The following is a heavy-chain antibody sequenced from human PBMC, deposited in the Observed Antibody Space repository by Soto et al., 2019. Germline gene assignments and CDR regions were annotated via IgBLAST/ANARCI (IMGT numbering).Heavy chain of an antibody. CDR3: ARDASVDTAIGYYFDY. CDR2: INAGNGNT. CDR1: GYTFTIYA. D-gene: IGHD5-18*01. J-gene: IGHJ4*02. V-gene: IGHV1-3*01. Sequence: ASVKVSCKASGYTFTIYAMHWVRQAPGQRLEWMGWINAGNGNTKYSQKFQGRVTITRDTSASTAYMELSSLRSEDTAVYYCARDASVDTAIGYYFDYWGQGTLVTVSS.